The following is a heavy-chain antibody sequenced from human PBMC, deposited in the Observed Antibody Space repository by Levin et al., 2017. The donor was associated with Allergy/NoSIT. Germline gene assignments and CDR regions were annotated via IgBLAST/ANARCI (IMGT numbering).Heavy chain of an antibody. CDR1: GGTFSSYT. V-gene: IGHV1-69*04. CDR3: ARDRLDYGDYVMGDY. D-gene: IGHD4-17*01. J-gene: IGHJ4*02. Sequence: SVKVSCKASGGTFSSYTISWVRQAPGQGLEWMGRIIPILGIANYAQKFQGRVTITADKSTSTAYMELSSLRSEDTAVYYCARDRLDYGDYVMGDYWGQGTLVTVSS. CDR2: IIPILGIA.